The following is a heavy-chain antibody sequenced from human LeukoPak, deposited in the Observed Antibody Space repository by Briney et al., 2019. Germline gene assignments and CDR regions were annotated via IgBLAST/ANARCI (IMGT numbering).Heavy chain of an antibody. J-gene: IGHJ4*02. CDR1: GGSISSGGYY. V-gene: IGHV4-31*03. D-gene: IGHD3-22*01. CDR3: ARASYSSGPDY. CDR2: IYYSGST. Sequence: SETLSLTCTVSGGSISSGGYYWSWIRQHPGKGLEWIGYIYYSGSTYYNPSLKSRVTISVDTSKNQFSLKLSSVTAADTAVYYCARASYSSGPDYWGQGTLVTVSS.